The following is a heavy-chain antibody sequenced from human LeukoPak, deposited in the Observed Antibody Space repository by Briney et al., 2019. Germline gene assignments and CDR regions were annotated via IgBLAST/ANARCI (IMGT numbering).Heavy chain of an antibody. CDR2: ISGGGAGT. CDR1: GLSFSFYA. V-gene: IGHV3-23*01. CDR3: AREGRWLQLSLDY. D-gene: IGHD5-24*01. Sequence: GGSLRLSCAASGLSFSFYAMSWVRQAPGKGLEWVSSISGGGAGTYYADSVRGRFTISRDNSKNTLYLQMNSLRAEDTAVYYCAREGRWLQLSLDYWGQGTLVTVSS. J-gene: IGHJ4*02.